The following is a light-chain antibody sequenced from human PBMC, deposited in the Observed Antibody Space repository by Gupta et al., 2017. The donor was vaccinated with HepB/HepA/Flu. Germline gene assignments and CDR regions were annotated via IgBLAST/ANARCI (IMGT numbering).Light chain of an antibody. V-gene: IGLV2-8*01. CDR1: SSDIGGYKF. J-gene: IGLJ3*02. CDR2: EVS. CDR3: SSYASSNNWV. Sequence: QSALTQPPSASGSPGQSVTISCTGTSSDIGGYKFVSRYQQHPGKAPKLIIYEVSKWPSGVPDRFSGSKSGNTASLTVSGLQAEDEADYYCSSYASSNNWVFGGGTKLTVL.